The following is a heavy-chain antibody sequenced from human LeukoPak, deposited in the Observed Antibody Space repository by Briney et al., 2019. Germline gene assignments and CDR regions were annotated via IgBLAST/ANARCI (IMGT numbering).Heavy chain of an antibody. CDR1: GGSFSGYY. D-gene: IGHD6-19*01. CDR2: INHSGST. J-gene: IGHJ5*02. V-gene: IGHV4-34*01. CDR3: ATIIAVAQGSWFDP. Sequence: PSETLSLTCAVYGGSFSGYYWSWIRQPPGKGLEWIGEINHSGSTNYNPSLKSRVTISVDTSKNQFSLKLSSATAADTAVYYCATIIAVAQGSWFDPWGQGTLVTVSS.